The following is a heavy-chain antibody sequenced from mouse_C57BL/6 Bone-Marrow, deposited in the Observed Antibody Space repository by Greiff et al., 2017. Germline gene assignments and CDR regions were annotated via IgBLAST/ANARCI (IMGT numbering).Heavy chain of an antibody. V-gene: IGHV5-2*01. CDR2: INSDGGST. CDR1: EYEFPSHD. J-gene: IGHJ1*03. Sequence: DVMLVESGGGLVQPGESLKLSCESNEYEFPSHDMSWVRKTPEKRLELVAAINSDGGSTYYPATMGGRFIISRDNTKKTQYLQMSSLRSEYTALYYGAKHHYYGSWGYFDVWGTGTAVTVSS. D-gene: IGHD1-2*01. CDR3: AKHHYYGSWGYFDV.